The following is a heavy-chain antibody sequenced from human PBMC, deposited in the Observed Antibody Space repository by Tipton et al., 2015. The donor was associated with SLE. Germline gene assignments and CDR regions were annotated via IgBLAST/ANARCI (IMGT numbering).Heavy chain of an antibody. J-gene: IGHJ4*02. CDR2: IYYSGST. V-gene: IGHV4-59*12. CDR1: GGSISSYY. D-gene: IGHD6-19*01. Sequence: TLSLTCTVSGGSISSYYWSWIRQPPGKGLEWIGYIYYSGSTNYNPSLKSRLTISVDTSKNQFSLKLSSVTAADTAVYYCARLGIAVAGPTDYWGQGTLVTVSS. CDR3: ARLGIAVAGPTDY.